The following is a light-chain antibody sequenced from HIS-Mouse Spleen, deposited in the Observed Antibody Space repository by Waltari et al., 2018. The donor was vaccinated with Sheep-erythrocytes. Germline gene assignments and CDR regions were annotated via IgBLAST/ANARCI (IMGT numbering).Light chain of an antibody. CDR1: QSISSW. CDR3: QQYNSYSPVYT. V-gene: IGKV1-5*03. Sequence: DIQMTQSPSTLSASVGDRVTITCRASQSISSWLAWYQQKPGKAPKLLIYKASSLESGVTSRFSGSGSGTEFTLTISSLQPDDFATYYYQQYNSYSPVYTFGQGTKLEIK. J-gene: IGKJ2*01. CDR2: KAS.